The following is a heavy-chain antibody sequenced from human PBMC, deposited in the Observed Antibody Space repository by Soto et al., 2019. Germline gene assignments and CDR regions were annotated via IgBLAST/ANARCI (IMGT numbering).Heavy chain of an antibody. V-gene: IGHV1-8*01. CDR1: GYRFTNYD. CDR3: WAEIDDYEDYNF. D-gene: IGHD4-17*01. CDR2: MNPNSGKI. Sequence: ASVKVSCAACGYRFTNYDINWVRQATGQGPEYMGWMNPNSGKIGYVQKFQGRVIITSDKSTSTAYMELSSLRADDTAVYYCWAEIDDYEDYNFWGQGTLVTVSS. J-gene: IGHJ4*02.